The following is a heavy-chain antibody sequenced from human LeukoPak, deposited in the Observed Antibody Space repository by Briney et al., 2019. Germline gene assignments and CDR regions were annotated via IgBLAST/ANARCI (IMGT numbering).Heavy chain of an antibody. D-gene: IGHD6-19*01. J-gene: IGHJ4*02. Sequence: ASVKVSCKASGYTFTGYYMHWVRQAPGQGLEWMGWINPNSGGTNYAQKLQGRVTMTTDTSTSTAYMELRSLRFDDTAVYYCARDGGITVAADDYWGQGTLVTVSS. CDR3: ARDGGITVAADDY. CDR1: GYTFTGYY. V-gene: IGHV1-2*02. CDR2: INPNSGGT.